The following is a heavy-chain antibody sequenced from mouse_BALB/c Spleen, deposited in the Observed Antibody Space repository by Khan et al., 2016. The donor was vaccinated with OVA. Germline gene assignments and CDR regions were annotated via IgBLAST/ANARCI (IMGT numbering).Heavy chain of an antibody. J-gene: IGHJ3*01. CDR1: GYTFTTYW. V-gene: IGHV1-7*01. Sequence: QVQLKQSGAELAKPGASVEMSCKASGYTFTTYWMHWVKQRPGQGLEWIGYIDPSTGYTEYNQKFKDKATLTADKSSNTAYMQLSSLTSEDSAVYYCTRRGLYVIFTYWGQGTLVTVSA. D-gene: IGHD2-12*01. CDR3: TRRGLYVIFTY. CDR2: IDPSTGYT.